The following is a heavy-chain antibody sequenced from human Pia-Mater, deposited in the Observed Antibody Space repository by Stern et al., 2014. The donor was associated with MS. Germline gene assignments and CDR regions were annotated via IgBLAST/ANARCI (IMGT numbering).Heavy chain of an antibody. CDR3: ARDYGDYAFDY. CDR1: GYIFTANW. J-gene: IGHJ4*02. CDR2: IYPGDSDT. D-gene: IGHD4-17*01. V-gene: IGHV5-51*01. Sequence: QLVESGAEVKKPGESLKISCKGSGYIFTANWIAWVRPMPGKGLEWMGIIYPGDSDTRYSPSFQGRVTISADKSISTAYLQWSSLKASDTAMYYCARDYGDYAFDYWGQGTLVTVSS.